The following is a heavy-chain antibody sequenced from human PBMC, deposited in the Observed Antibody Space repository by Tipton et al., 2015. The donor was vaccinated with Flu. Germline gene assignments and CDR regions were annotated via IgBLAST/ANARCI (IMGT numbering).Heavy chain of an antibody. D-gene: IGHD1-26*01. CDR2: IGGGGATT. CDR1: GFTFSKYA. Sequence: SLRLSCTASGFTFSKYAMSWVRQAPGKGLEWVSAIGGGGATTYFADSVKGRFTISRDNAKNTVYLQMNNLRVEDTAVYYCARSLVGAFDIWGQGTLVSVSS. J-gene: IGHJ3*02. CDR3: ARSLVGAFDI. V-gene: IGHV3-23*01.